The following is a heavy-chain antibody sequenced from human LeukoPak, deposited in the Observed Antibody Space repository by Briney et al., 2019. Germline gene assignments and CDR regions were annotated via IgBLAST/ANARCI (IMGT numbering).Heavy chain of an antibody. Sequence: SETLSLTCTVSGGSISSSNYYWGWIRQPPGKGLEWIGSIYYSGSTYYNPSLKSRVTISVDTSKNQFSLKLSSVTAADTAVYYCASVLKYQLLYYFDYWGQGTLVTVSS. CDR2: IYYSGST. CDR3: ASVLKYQLLYYFDY. J-gene: IGHJ4*02. V-gene: IGHV4-39*01. D-gene: IGHD2-2*01. CDR1: GGSISSSNYY.